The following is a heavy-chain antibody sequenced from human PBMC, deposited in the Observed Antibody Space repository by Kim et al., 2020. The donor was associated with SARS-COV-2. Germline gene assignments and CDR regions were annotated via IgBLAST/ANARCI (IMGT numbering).Heavy chain of an antibody. CDR3: AIHIVVVPAAMREPYYYYGMDV. D-gene: IGHD2-2*01. CDR1: GYSFTSYW. CDR2: IDPSDSYT. Sequence: GESLKISCKGSGYSFTSYWISWVRQMPGKGLEWMGRIDPSDSYTNYSPSFQGHVTISADKSISTAYPQWSSLKASDTAMYYCAIHIVVVPAAMREPYYYYGMDVWGQGTTVTVSS. J-gene: IGHJ6*02. V-gene: IGHV5-10-1*01.